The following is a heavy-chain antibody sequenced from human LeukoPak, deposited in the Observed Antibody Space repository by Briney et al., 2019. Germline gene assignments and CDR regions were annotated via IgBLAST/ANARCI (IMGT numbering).Heavy chain of an antibody. D-gene: IGHD3-22*01. J-gene: IGHJ3*02. V-gene: IGHV1-69*13. CDR3: ARDYGSYYYDSSGYEDAFDI. Sequence: SVKVSCKASGGTFSSYAISWVRQAPGQGLEWMGGIIPILGTANYAQKFQGRVTITADESTSTAYMELSSLRSEDTAVYYCARDYGSYYYDSSGYEDAFDIWGQGTMVTVSS. CDR2: IIPILGTA. CDR1: GGTFSSYA.